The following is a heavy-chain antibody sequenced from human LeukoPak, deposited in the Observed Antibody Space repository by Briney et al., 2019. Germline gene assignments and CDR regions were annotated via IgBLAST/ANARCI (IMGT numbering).Heavy chain of an antibody. J-gene: IGHJ4*02. V-gene: IGHV3-7*03. D-gene: IGHD2-8*02. CDR3: ATYRQVLLPFES. Sequence: GRSLRLSCAASGFTFSNYAIHWVRQAPGKGLEWVANIKQDGREKYYVDSVKGRFTISRDNAKNSLYLQMNSLRAEDTAIYYCATYRQVLLPFESWGQGTLVTVSS. CDR1: GFTFSNYA. CDR2: IKQDGREK.